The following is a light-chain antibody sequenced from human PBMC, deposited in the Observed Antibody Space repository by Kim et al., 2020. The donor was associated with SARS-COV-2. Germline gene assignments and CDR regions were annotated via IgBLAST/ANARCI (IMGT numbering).Light chain of an antibody. J-gene: IGLJ3*02. V-gene: IGLV1-44*01. Sequence: GQRVTISCAGSSSNMGTNTVNWYRQLPGTAPKLLIYSTNERPAGVPDRFSGSKSGTSASRAISHLQSEDEADYYCASWDDGLNGWVFGGGTKVTV. CDR3: ASWDDGLNGWV. CDR2: STN. CDR1: SSNMGTNT.